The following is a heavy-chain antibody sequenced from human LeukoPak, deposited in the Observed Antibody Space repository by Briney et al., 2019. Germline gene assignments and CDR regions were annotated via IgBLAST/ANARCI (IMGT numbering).Heavy chain of an antibody. CDR1: GGSISSYY. V-gene: IGHV4-59*08. J-gene: IGHJ5*02. CDR2: IYYSGST. CDR3: ARLTTVTTDLNWFDP. Sequence: SETLSLTCTVSGGSISSYYWSWIRQPPGKGLEWIGYIYYSGSTNYNPSLKSRVTISVDTSKNQFSLKLSSVTAADTAVYYCARLTTVTTDLNWFDPWGQGTLVTVSS. D-gene: IGHD4-17*01.